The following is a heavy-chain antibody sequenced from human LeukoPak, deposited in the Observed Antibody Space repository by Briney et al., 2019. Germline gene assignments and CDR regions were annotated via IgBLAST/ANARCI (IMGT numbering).Heavy chain of an antibody. CDR1: GDSVSSNSAA. CDR3: ARASLLELLSWFDP. D-gene: IGHD1-7*01. J-gene: IGHJ5*02. CDR2: TYYRSKWYN. Sequence: SQTLSLTCAISGDSVSSNSAAWNWIRQSPSRGLEWLGRTYYRSKWYNDYAVSVNSRITINPDTSKNQFSPQLNSVTPEDTAVHYCARASLLELLSWFDPWGQGTLVTVSS. V-gene: IGHV6-1*01.